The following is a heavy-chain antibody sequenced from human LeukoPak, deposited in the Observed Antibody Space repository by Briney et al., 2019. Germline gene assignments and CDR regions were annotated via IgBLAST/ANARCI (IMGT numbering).Heavy chain of an antibody. CDR1: GGSISSYY. CDR3: ARSGGSGWYYP. Sequence: KPSETLSLTCTVSGGSISSYYWSWIRQPPGKGLEWIGYIYYSGSTNYNPSLKSRVTISVDTSKNQFSLKLSSVTAADTAVYYCARSGGSGWYYPWGQGTLVTVSS. J-gene: IGHJ5*02. V-gene: IGHV4-59*08. D-gene: IGHD2-8*02. CDR2: IYYSGST.